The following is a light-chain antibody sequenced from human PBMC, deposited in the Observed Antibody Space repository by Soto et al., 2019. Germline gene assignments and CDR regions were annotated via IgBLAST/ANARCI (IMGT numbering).Light chain of an antibody. CDR2: DTS. V-gene: IGKV3-20*01. J-gene: IGKJ1*01. CDR3: QQYGSSPWT. Sequence: EIVVTQSPGTLSSSLGERATLSCRASQSVSSSSLAWYQQKPGQAPRLLIYDTSSRATGIPDRFSGSGSGTDFILTISRLEPEDFAVYYCQQYGSSPWTFGQGTKVDIK. CDR1: QSVSSSS.